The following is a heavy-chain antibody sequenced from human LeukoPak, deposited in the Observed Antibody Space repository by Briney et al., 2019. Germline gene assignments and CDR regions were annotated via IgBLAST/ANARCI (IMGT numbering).Heavy chain of an antibody. J-gene: IGHJ4*02. V-gene: IGHV3-23*01. D-gene: IGHD2-21*02. CDR1: GFNFANHA. CDR3: VREDTPATANY. Sequence: GGSLRLSCAASGFNFANHAMSWVRQTPGKGLEWVSAISGGGDITYYADSVKGRFTISRDNSKVTLFLQMHSLRPGDTAVYYCVREDTPATANYWGQGTLVTISS. CDR2: ISGGGDIT.